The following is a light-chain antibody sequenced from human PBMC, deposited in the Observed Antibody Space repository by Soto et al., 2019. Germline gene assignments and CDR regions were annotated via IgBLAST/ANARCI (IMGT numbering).Light chain of an antibody. V-gene: IGKV3-20*01. CDR1: QSVRSSF. J-gene: IGKJ1*01. CDR3: QEYDSSPCT. CDR2: GAS. Sequence: ESVLTQSPGTLSLSPGERATLSCRASQSVRSSFLAWYQLKPGQAPRLLIYGASSRATGIPDRFSGSGSGTDFSLTISTLEPEDFAVYYCQEYDSSPCTFGQGTKVEIK.